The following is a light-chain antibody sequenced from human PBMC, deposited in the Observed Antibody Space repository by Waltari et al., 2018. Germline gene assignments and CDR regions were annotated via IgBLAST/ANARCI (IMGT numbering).Light chain of an antibody. CDR1: QNVGTY. CDR2: NAS. V-gene: IGKV3-11*01. J-gene: IGKJ1*01. Sequence: EIVLTQSQATLSLSPGERATLPCRASQNVGTYLAWYQQKPGQAPRLLIYNASKRPPGIPPRFSGSGSCTDFTLTISSLEPEDFAVYYCQQRTNWSWTFGQGTKVEIK. CDR3: QQRTNWSWT.